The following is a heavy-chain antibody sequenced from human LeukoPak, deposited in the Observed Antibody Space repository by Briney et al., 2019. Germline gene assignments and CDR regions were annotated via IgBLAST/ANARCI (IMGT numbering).Heavy chain of an antibody. J-gene: IGHJ4*02. D-gene: IGHD3-22*01. CDR1: GGSITSSSYY. Sequence: PSETLSLTCTVSGGSITSSSYYWGWIRQPPEKGLEWIGTIYHSGSTYYNPSLKSRVTISVDTSKNQFSLKLSSVTAADTAVYYCARDRGYYDSSGPLYYFDYWGQGTLVTVSS. CDR2: IYHSGST. V-gene: IGHV4-39*02. CDR3: ARDRGYYDSSGPLYYFDY.